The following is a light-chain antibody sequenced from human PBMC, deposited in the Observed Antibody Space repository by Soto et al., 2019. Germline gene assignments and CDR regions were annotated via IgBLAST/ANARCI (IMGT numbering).Light chain of an antibody. CDR1: QSVSSW. V-gene: IGKV1-5*01. J-gene: IGKJ1*01. CDR3: QPYNTYSPGT. CDR2: DAS. Sequence: DIQMTQTPATLSAFAGDRVTVTCRASQSVSSWVAWYQEKPGIGPKLLIYDASTWQSGVPSRFIGSGSGTPCSPTNSRLQHDDFATYYCQPYNTYSPGTFGQGTRVAV.